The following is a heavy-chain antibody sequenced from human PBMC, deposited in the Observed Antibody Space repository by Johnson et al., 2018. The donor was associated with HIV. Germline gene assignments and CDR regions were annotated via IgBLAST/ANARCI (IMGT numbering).Heavy chain of an antibody. Sequence: VQLVESGGGVVRPGGSLKLSCAASGFSFDDYGMSWVRQPPGKGLEWVSGINWNGYSTGHADSVKGRFTISRDNAKNSLYLQMNSLRAEDTAVYYCARARWYVGGGSCGAFDICGQGTMVTVSS. CDR3: ARARWYVGGGSCGAFDI. J-gene: IGHJ3*02. V-gene: IGHV3-20*04. CDR2: INWNGYST. D-gene: IGHD2-15*01. CDR1: GFSFDDYG.